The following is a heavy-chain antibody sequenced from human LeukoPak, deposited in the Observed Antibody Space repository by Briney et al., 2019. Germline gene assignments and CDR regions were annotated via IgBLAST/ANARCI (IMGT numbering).Heavy chain of an antibody. CDR3: AKVLTLGSVYYYYGMDV. Sequence: GGSLRLSCAASGFTFSSYWMHWVRQAPGKGLVWVSRINSDGSSISYADSVKGRFTISRDNAKNTLYLQMNSLRAEDTAVYYCAKVLTLGSVYYYYGMDVWGQGTTVTVSS. CDR1: GFTFSSYW. V-gene: IGHV3-74*01. J-gene: IGHJ6*02. CDR2: INSDGSSI. D-gene: IGHD1-14*01.